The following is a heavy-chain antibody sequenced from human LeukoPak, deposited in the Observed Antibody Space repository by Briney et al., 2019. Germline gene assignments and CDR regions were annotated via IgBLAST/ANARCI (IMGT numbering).Heavy chain of an antibody. Sequence: PGGSLRLSCAASGFTFTTHWMSWVRQAPGEGLEWVANIKQDGKDKHYLESVKGRFTISRDNAKNTLYLQMNSLRAEDTAVYYCASSYRGKYRAFDTWGQGTMVTVSS. CDR2: IKQDGKDK. V-gene: IGHV3-7*01. D-gene: IGHD1-26*01. CDR1: GFTFTTHW. CDR3: ASSYRGKYRAFDT. J-gene: IGHJ3*02.